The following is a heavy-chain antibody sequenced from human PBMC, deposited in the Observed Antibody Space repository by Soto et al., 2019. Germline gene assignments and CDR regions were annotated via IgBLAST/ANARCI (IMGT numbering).Heavy chain of an antibody. Sequence: SETLSLTCTVSGGSVSSGNYYWSWIRHSPVKGLEWIGYIFYSGSTNYNPSLKSRVTISVDTSKNQFSLKLRSVTAADTAVYYCARDVTTSGGHPPESTWGQGTLVTVSS. CDR1: GGSVSSGNYY. CDR3: ARDVTTSGGHPPEST. V-gene: IGHV4-61*01. J-gene: IGHJ5*02. CDR2: IFYSGST. D-gene: IGHD6-19*01.